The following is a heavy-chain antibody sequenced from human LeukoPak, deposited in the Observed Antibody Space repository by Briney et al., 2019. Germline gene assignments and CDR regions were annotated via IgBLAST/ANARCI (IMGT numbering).Heavy chain of an antibody. V-gene: IGHV4-59*01. D-gene: IGHD1-1*01. CDR2: IYYSGST. J-gene: IGHJ6*02. Sequence: SETLSLTCTVSGGSISSYYWSWIRQPPGKGLEWIGYIYYSGSTNYNPSLKSRVTISVDTSKNQFSLKLSSVTAADTAVYYCARDSRYSPYYYYGMDVWGQGTTVTVSS. CDR1: GGSISSYY. CDR3: ARDSRYSPYYYYGMDV.